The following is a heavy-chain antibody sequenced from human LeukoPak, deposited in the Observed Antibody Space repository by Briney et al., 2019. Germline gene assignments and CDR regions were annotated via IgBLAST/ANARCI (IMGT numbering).Heavy chain of an antibody. J-gene: IGHJ4*02. CDR2: ISSRGGTI. V-gene: IGHV3-48*03. D-gene: IGHD6-19*01. Sequence: GGSLRLSCAASGFTFSSYEMNWVHQAPGEGLEWISYISSRGGTIKYADSVKGRFTISRDNAKNSLYLQMNSLGAEDTAVYYCARISGWYCDYWGQGTPVTVSS. CDR3: ARISGWYCDY. CDR1: GFTFSSYE.